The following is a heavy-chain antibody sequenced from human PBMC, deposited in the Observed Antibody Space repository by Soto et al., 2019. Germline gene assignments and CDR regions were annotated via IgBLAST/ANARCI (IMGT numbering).Heavy chain of an antibody. V-gene: IGHV3-23*01. J-gene: IGHJ4*02. CDR3: AKDHGPYGDGLDY. D-gene: IGHD4-17*01. CDR2: ISSRGGRT. CDR1: GFTFNSYA. Sequence: EVQLFESGGGLVQPGGSLRLSCAASGFTFNSYARSWVRQAPGKGLEWVSAISSRGGRTHYADSVKGRFTISRDNSKNTLYLQVNSLRAEDTAVYYCAKDHGPYGDGLDYWGQGTLVTVSS.